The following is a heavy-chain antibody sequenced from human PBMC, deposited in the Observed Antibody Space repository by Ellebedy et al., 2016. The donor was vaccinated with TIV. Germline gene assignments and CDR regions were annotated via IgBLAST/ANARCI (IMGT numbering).Heavy chain of an antibody. V-gene: IGHV1-18*01. CDR1: GYTFTSYG. D-gene: IGHD2-2*01. J-gene: IGHJ6*02. CDR2: ISAYNGNT. CDR3: ARDQRLIVVVPAAPDYYYYGMDV. Sequence: ASVKVSCXASGYTFTSYGISWVRQAPGQGLEWMGWISAYNGNTNYAQKLQGRVTMTTDTSTSTAYMELRSLRSDDTAVYYCARDQRLIVVVPAAPDYYYYGMDVWGQGTTVTVSS.